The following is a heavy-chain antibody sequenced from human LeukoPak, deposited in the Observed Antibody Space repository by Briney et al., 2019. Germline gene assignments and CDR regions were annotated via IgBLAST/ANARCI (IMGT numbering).Heavy chain of an antibody. V-gene: IGHV4-34*01. CDR3: ARFPSPGDY. CDR1: GGSFSGYY. Sequence: TETLSLTCAVYGGSFSGYYWSWIRQPPGKGLEWIGEINHSGSTNYNPSLKSRVTISVDTSKNQFSLKLSSVTAAGTAVYYCARFPSPGDYWGQGTLVTVSS. J-gene: IGHJ4*02. CDR2: INHSGST.